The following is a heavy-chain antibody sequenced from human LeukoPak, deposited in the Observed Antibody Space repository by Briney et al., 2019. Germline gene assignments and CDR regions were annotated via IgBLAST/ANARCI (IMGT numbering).Heavy chain of an antibody. CDR1: GGSISSYY. Sequence: SETLSLTCTVSGGSISSYYWNWIRQPPGKGLEWIGYVYYSGSTNFNPSLNGRVSISRDTTKNLFSLRLRSVTAADTAVYFCARGRVSSSTWYSTYYYYFYMDAWGKGTTVTVSS. D-gene: IGHD1-1*01. CDR3: ARGRVSSSTWYSTYYYYFYMDA. J-gene: IGHJ6*03. V-gene: IGHV4-59*01. CDR2: VYYSGST.